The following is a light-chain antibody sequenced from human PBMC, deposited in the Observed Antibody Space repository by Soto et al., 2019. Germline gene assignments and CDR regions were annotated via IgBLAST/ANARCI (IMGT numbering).Light chain of an antibody. CDR1: QSISSN. CDR3: QKYQNGPLA. CDR2: DAS. Sequence: EIVLTQSPATLSVSLVERATLSCMASQSISSNLAWYQQKPGQVPRLLIYDASTRAAGIPTGFSGSGSGTEFTLTIGSLQSEDFESYYCQKYQNGPLALGEGTKVEIK. J-gene: IGKJ4*01. V-gene: IGKV3-15*01.